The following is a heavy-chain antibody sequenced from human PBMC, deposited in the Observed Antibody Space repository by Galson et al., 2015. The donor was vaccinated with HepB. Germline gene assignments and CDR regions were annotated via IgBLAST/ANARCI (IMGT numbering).Heavy chain of an antibody. J-gene: IGHJ4*02. Sequence: SLRLSCAASGFTFSSYAMHWVRQAPGKGLEWVAVIWYDGSNKYYADSVKGRFTISRDNSKNTLYLQMNSLRAEDTAVYYCARDREVGPYSGSYLVDYWGQGTLVTVSS. D-gene: IGHD1-26*01. CDR2: IWYDGSNK. CDR1: GFTFSSYA. CDR3: ARDREVGPYSGSYLVDY. V-gene: IGHV3-33*08.